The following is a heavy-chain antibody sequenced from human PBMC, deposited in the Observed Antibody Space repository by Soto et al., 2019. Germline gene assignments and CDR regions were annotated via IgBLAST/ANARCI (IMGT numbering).Heavy chain of an antibody. J-gene: IGHJ5*02. V-gene: IGHV3-49*04. CDR2: IRSKAYGGTT. Sequence: GGSLRLSCTASGFTFGDYAMSWVRQAPGKGLEWVGFIRSKAYGGTTEYAASVKGRFTISRDDSKSIAYLQMNSLKTEDTAVYYCTREKWYCSGGSCYYNWFDPWGQGTLVTVST. CDR1: GFTFGDYA. CDR3: TREKWYCSGGSCYYNWFDP. D-gene: IGHD2-15*01.